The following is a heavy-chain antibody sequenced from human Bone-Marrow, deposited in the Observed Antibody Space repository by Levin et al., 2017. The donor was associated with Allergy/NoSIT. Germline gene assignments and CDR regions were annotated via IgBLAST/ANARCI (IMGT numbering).Heavy chain of an antibody. CDR1: GYSFTDYW. CDR3: ASHALGSSGWHYFDS. CDR2: IDPRDSST. Sequence: GESLKISCKASGYSFTDYWVTWVRQMPGKGLEWMGRIDPRDSSTSYSPSFPGPVTISSDKSINTAYLQWGSLQASESAMYYCASHALGSSGWHYFDSWGQGSLVTVSS. J-gene: IGHJ4*02. V-gene: IGHV5-10-1*01. D-gene: IGHD6-19*01.